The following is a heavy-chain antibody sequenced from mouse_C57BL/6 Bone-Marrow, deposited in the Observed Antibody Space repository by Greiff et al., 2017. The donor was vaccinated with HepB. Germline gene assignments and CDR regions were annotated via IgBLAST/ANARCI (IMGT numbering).Heavy chain of an antibody. CDR2: IRLKSDNYAT. CDR3: TVDDGCFAY. D-gene: IGHD2-3*01. CDR1: GFTFSNYW. V-gene: IGHV6-3*01. Sequence: EVKVEESGGGLVQPGGSMKLSCVASGFTFSNYWMNWVRQSPEKGLEWVAQIRLKSDNYATHYAESVKGRFTISRDDSKSSVYLQMNNLRAEDTGIYYCTVDDGCFAYWGQGTLVTVSA. J-gene: IGHJ3*01.